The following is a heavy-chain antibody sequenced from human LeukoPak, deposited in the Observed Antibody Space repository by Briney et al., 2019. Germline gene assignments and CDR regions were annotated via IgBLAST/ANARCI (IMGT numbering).Heavy chain of an antibody. V-gene: IGHV3-43*02. CDR2: ISADGTST. Sequence: GGSLRLSCAASGFTFDDYVMHWVCHAQGKGLEWVSMISADGTSTYYADSVKGRFTTSRDNSKNSLYLQLDSLRTEDTALYYCARDMAGSCPDYWGQGTLVTVSS. CDR1: GFTFDDYV. D-gene: IGHD2-15*01. CDR3: ARDMAGSCPDY. J-gene: IGHJ4*02.